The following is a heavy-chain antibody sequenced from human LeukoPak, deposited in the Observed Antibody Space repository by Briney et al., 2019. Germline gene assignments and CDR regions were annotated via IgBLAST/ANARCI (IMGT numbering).Heavy chain of an antibody. CDR3: ARDWYYDSSGLFDY. CDR1: GFTFSSYE. V-gene: IGHV3-48*03. CDR2: ISRSGSSI. D-gene: IGHD3-22*01. J-gene: IGHJ4*02. Sequence: GGSLRLSCAASGFTFSSYEMNWVRQAPGKGLEWVSYISRSGSSIYYADSVKGRFTISRDNAKNSLYLQMNSLRAEDAALYYCARDWYYDSSGLFDYWGQGTLVTVSS.